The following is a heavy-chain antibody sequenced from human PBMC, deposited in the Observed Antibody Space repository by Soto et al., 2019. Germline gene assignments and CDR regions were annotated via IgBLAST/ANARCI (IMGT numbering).Heavy chain of an antibody. V-gene: IGHV1-18*01. CDR2: ISAYNGNT. D-gene: IGHD3-10*01. CDR1: GYTFTSYG. J-gene: IGHJ5*02. CDR3: ARAPMVRGVIDWFDP. Sequence: ASVKVSCQASGYTFTSYGISWVRQAPGQGLEWMGWISAYNGNTNYAQKLQGRVTMTTDTSTSTAYMELRSLRSDDTAVYYCARAPMVRGVIDWFDPWGQGTLVTVSS.